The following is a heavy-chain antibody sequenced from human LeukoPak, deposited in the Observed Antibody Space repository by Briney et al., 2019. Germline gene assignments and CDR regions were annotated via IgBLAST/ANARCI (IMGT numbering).Heavy chain of an antibody. CDR3: AHYCTNGVCHTRQRHYYYYMDV. J-gene: IGHJ6*03. CDR1: GFTLSNSL. V-gene: IGHV3-7*03. D-gene: IGHD2-8*01. Sequence: GGSLRLSCVASGFTLSNSLMSWVRQAPGKGLEWVATIKQDGGEKYYVDSVKGRFTISRDNAKNSLYLQMNSLKTEDTAVYYCAHYCTNGVCHTRQRHYYYYMDVWGKGTTVTVSS. CDR2: IKQDGGEK.